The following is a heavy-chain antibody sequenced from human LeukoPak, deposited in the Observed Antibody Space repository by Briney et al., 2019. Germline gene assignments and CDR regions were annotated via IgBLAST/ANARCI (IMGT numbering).Heavy chain of an antibody. V-gene: IGHV4-59*08. CDR2: IYYSGST. J-gene: IGHJ6*02. CDR1: GGSISSYY. D-gene: IGHD3-10*01. CDR3: ARYGSGSYSFGMDV. Sequence: SLETLSLTCTVSGGSISSYYWSWIRQPPGKGLEWIGYIYYSGSTNYNPSLKSRVTISVDTSKNRFSLKLSSVTAADTAVYYCARYGSGSYSFGMDVWGQGTTVTVSS.